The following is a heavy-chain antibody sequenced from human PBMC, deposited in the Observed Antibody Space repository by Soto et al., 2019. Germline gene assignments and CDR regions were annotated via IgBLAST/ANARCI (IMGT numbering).Heavy chain of an antibody. D-gene: IGHD6-13*01. CDR3: AAVGIADHGGMDV. Sequence: QMQLVQSVPEVKKPGTSVKVSCKASGFTFTSSAVQWVRQARGQRLEWIGWIVVGSGNTNYSQKFQERVTVTRDMSRSTAYMELSSLSSEDTAVYYCAAVGIADHGGMDVWGQGTTVTVAS. CDR2: IVVGSGNT. CDR1: GFTFTSSA. V-gene: IGHV1-58*01. J-gene: IGHJ6*02.